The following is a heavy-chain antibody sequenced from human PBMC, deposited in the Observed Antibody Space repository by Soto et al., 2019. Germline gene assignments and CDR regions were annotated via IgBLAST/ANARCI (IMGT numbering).Heavy chain of an antibody. D-gene: IGHD6-13*01. V-gene: IGHV1-18*01. Sequence: ASVKVSFKASGYTFTSYGISWVRQAPGQGLEWMGWISAYNGNTNYAQKLQGRVTMTTDTSTSTAYMELRSLRSDDTAVYYCARDKAQGSSWFSRYYYYGMDVWGQGTTVTVSS. CDR1: GYTFTSYG. J-gene: IGHJ6*02. CDR2: ISAYNGNT. CDR3: ARDKAQGSSWFSRYYYYGMDV.